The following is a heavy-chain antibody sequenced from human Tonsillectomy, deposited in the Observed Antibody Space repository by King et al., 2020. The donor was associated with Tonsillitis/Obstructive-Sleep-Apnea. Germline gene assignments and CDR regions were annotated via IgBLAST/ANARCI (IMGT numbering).Heavy chain of an antibody. CDR3: ARSGLTKGGDY. Sequence: VQLVESGAEVKKPGESLKISCKGSGYRFTSYWIGWVRQMPGKGMDGMGIIYPGDSYTRYSPSLQGQVTISANKSISTAYLQWSSLKASDTAMYYCARSGLTKGGDYWGQGTLVTVSS. J-gene: IGHJ4*02. CDR1: GYRFTSYW. CDR2: IYPGDSYT. V-gene: IGHV5-51*01. D-gene: IGHD2-8*01.